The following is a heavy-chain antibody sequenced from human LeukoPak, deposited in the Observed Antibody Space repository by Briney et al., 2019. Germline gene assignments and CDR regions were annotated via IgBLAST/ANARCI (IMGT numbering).Heavy chain of an antibody. CDR2: ISAHNGHT. CDR1: SYTFTRYG. CDR3: ARDYYDSSGRFDY. Sequence: GASVKVSCKASSYTFTRYGISWVRQAPGQGLEWMGWISAHNGHTNYAQKVQGRLTMTTDTSTSTAYMELRSLISDDTAVYYCARDYYDSSGRFDYWGQGTLVTVSS. D-gene: IGHD3-22*01. V-gene: IGHV1-18*01. J-gene: IGHJ4*02.